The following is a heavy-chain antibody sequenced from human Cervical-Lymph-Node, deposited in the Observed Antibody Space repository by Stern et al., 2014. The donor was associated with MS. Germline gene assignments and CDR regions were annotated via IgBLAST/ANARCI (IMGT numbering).Heavy chain of an antibody. Sequence: EVQLVQSGAEVRKPGESLKISCKRSGYDSTRSWIGWVRQMPGKGLEWMGIIDLVDSETRYSPSLLGQVTISADKSAGTAFLQLHSLKASDTAMYYCARGYPMDEGFDSWGQGTPVTVSS. J-gene: IGHJ4*02. CDR2: IDLVDSET. CDR1: GYDSTRSW. V-gene: IGHV5-51*01. D-gene: IGHD5-12*01. CDR3: ARGYPMDEGFDS.